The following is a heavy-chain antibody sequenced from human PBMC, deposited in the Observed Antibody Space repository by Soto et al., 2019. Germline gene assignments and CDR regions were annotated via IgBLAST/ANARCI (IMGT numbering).Heavy chain of an antibody. CDR3: AREGPGTTDYYYYGMDV. CDR1: GFTFSSYG. Sequence: GGSLRLSCAASGFTFSSYGMHWVRQAPGKGLEWVAVIWYDGSNKYYADSVKGRFTISRDNSKNTLYLQMNSLRAEDTAVYYCAREGPGTTDYYYYGMDVWGQGTTVTVSS. D-gene: IGHD1-7*01. V-gene: IGHV3-33*01. J-gene: IGHJ6*02. CDR2: IWYDGSNK.